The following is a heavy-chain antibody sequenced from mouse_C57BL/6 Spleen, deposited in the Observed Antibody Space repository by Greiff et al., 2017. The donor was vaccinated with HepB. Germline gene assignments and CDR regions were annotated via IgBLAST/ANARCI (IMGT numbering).Heavy chain of an antibody. CDR2: IHPNSGST. Sequence: VQLQQPGAELVKPGASVKLSCKASGYTFTSYWMHWVKQRPGQGLEWIGMIHPNSGSTNYNEKFKSKATLTVDKSSSTAYMQLSSLTSEDSAVYYCARSPYDYDVAMDYWGQGTSVTVSS. J-gene: IGHJ4*01. CDR3: ARSPYDYDVAMDY. D-gene: IGHD2-4*01. V-gene: IGHV1-64*01. CDR1: GYTFTSYW.